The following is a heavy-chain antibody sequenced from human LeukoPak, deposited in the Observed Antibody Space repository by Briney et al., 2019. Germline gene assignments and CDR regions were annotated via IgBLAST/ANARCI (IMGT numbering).Heavy chain of an antibody. J-gene: IGHJ3*02. D-gene: IGHD3-22*01. V-gene: IGHV4-39*07. CDR1: GGSISSSSYY. CDR3: ASTGITMIVVVDAFDI. Sequence: SETLSLTCTVSGGSISSSSYYWGWIRQPPGRGLEWIGSIYYSGSTYYNPSLKSRVTISVDTSKNQFSLKLSSVTAADTAVYYCASTGITMIVVVDAFDIWGQGTMVTVSS. CDR2: IYYSGST.